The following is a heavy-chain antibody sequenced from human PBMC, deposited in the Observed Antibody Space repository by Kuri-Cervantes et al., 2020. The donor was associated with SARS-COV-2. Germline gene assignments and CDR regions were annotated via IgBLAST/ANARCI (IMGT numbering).Heavy chain of an antibody. CDR2: IGPSGTTK. D-gene: IGHD6-13*01. CDR1: GFIFSDYY. J-gene: IGHJ4*02. Sequence: GGSLRLSCTASGFIFSDYYMTWIRQAPGKGLEWVSNIGPSGTTKYYADSVKGRFTISRDNAKNSLYLQMSSLRAEDTAVYYCARDQASSWYVGLIHDYWGQGTLVTVSS. CDR3: ARDQASSWYVGLIHDY. V-gene: IGHV3-11*04.